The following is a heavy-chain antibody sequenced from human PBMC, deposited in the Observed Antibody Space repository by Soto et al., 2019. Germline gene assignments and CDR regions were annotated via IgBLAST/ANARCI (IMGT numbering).Heavy chain of an antibody. CDR2: ISFTGDSR. D-gene: IGHD2-2*01. CDR1: GFNFNAYV. Sequence: PGESLKISCAASGFNFNAYVMNWVRQAPGKGLEWVSIISFTGDSRYYADSVKDRFTISRDNSQNTLYLQMNSLRAEDTAVYYCAKKSCSSPGCPYGMDVWGQGTTVTVSS. V-gene: IGHV3-23*01. CDR3: AKKSCSSPGCPYGMDV. J-gene: IGHJ6*02.